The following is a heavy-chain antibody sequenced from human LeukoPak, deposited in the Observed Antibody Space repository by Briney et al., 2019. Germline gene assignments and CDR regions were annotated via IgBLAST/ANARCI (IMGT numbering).Heavy chain of an antibody. Sequence: PGGSLRLSCAASGFTFSSYAMYWVCQAPGKGLEWVSSISSSSSYIYYADSVKGRFTISRDNAKNSLYLQMNSLRAEDTAVYYCARDGTGGNDYDYWDQGTLVTVSS. CDR2: ISSSSSYI. CDR1: GFTFSSYA. V-gene: IGHV3-21*01. D-gene: IGHD4-23*01. J-gene: IGHJ4*02. CDR3: ARDGTGGNDYDY.